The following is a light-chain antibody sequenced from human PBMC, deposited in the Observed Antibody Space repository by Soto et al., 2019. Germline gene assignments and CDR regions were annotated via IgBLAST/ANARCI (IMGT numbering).Light chain of an antibody. J-gene: IGKJ1*01. V-gene: IGKV3-20*01. CDR1: QSLSSRN. CDR2: GVS. CDR3: QQYASSRT. Sequence: EPVFTQSPGTLSLSPGERATPSCRASQSLSSRNLAWYQQKPGQAPRLLIYGVSNRPTGIPDRFSGSGSGTDFTLTISRLEPEDFAVYYCQQYASSRTFGQGTKVDIK.